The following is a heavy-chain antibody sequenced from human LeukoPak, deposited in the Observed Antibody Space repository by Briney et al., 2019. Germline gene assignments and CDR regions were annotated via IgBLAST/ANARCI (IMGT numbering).Heavy chain of an antibody. J-gene: IGHJ4*02. D-gene: IGHD1-26*01. CDR3: ARVPRGSYSFDY. V-gene: IGHV3-33*01. CDR2: IWPDGSNK. Sequence: PGRSLRLSCEAAGFAFSSYSMHWVCQAPGKGLEWVAAIWPDGSNKYYANSVKGRFTISRDNSKNTLYLQMNSLRAEDTAVYYCARVPRGSYSFDYWGQGTLVTVSS. CDR1: GFAFSSYS.